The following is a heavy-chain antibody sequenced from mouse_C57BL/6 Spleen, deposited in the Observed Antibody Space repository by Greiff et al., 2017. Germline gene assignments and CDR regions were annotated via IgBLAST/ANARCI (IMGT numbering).Heavy chain of an antibody. CDR1: GFTFSSYA. J-gene: IGHJ2*01. Sequence: EVQLQESGGGLVKPGGSLKLSCAASGFTFSSYAMSWVRQTPEKRLEWVATISDGGSYTYYPDNVKGRFTITRDNAKNNLYLQMSHLKSEDTAMYYCAREGGSLDYWGQGTTLTVSS. CDR2: ISDGGSYT. CDR3: AREGGSLDY. D-gene: IGHD1-1*02. V-gene: IGHV5-4*01.